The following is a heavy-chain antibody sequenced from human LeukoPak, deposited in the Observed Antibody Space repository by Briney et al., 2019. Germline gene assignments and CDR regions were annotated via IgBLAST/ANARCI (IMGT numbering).Heavy chain of an antibody. D-gene: IGHD3-3*01. J-gene: IGHJ4*02. CDR3: ARVTPYDFCSGYYLDY. Sequence: SQTLSLTCTVSGGSISSGSYYWSWIRQPAGKGLEWIGRIYTSGSTNYNPSLKSRVTISVYTSKNQFSLKLSSVTAADTAVYYCARVTPYDFCSGYYLDYWGQGTLVTVSS. V-gene: IGHV4-61*02. CDR2: IYTSGST. CDR1: GGSISSGSYY.